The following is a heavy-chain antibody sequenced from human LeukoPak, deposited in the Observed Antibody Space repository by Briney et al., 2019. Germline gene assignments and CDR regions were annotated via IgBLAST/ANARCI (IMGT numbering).Heavy chain of an antibody. D-gene: IGHD4-17*01. Sequence: ASVKVSCKASGYTFTSYAMHWVRQAPGQRLEWMGWINAGNGNTKYSQKFQGRVTITRDTSASTAYMELSSLRSEDTAVYYCAREIYGDYFFDYWGPGTLATVSS. J-gene: IGHJ4*02. CDR2: INAGNGNT. V-gene: IGHV1-3*01. CDR1: GYTFTSYA. CDR3: AREIYGDYFFDY.